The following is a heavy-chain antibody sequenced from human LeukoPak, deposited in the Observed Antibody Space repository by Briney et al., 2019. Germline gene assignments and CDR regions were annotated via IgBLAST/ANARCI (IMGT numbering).Heavy chain of an antibody. Sequence: PSETLSLTCAVYGGSFSGYYWSWIRQPPGKGLEWIGEINHSGSTNYNPSLKSRVTISVDTSKNQFSLKLSSVTAADTAVYYCASHSGGYAYWGQGTLVTVSS. J-gene: IGHJ4*02. CDR1: GGSFSGYY. CDR2: INHSGST. V-gene: IGHV4-34*01. D-gene: IGHD5-12*01. CDR3: ASHSGGYAY.